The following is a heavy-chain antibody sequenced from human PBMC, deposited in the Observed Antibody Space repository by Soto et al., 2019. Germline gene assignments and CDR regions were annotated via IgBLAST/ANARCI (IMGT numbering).Heavy chain of an antibody. CDR1: GFSVSSNGAR. D-gene: IGHD3-3*02. Sequence: QITLKESGPPLVKPTQTLTLTCSLSGFSVSSNGARVGWIRQPPGKALEWLALIYWDDDKHYNPFLKTMLTITKDTSKNQVVLTVTDMDPVDTATYYCVHGPLGSFGHVYFDYWGPGTLVTVSS. V-gene: IGHV2-5*02. CDR2: IYWDDDK. J-gene: IGHJ4*02. CDR3: VHGPLGSFGHVYFDY.